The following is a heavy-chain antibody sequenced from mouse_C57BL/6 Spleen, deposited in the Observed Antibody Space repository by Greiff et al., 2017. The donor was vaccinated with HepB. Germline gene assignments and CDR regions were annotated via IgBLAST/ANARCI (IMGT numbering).Heavy chain of an antibody. V-gene: IGHV1-69*01. CDR1: GYTFTSYW. J-gene: IGHJ4*01. CDR2: IDPSDSYT. D-gene: IGHD2-5*01. Sequence: VQLQQPGAELVMPGASVKLSCKASGYTFTSYWMHWVKQRPGQGLEWIGEIDPSDSYTNYTQKFTGKSTWTVDKASSAAYMQLSSLTSEDSAVYYCARYYSNYGGAMDYWGQGTSVTVSS. CDR3: ARYYSNYGGAMDY.